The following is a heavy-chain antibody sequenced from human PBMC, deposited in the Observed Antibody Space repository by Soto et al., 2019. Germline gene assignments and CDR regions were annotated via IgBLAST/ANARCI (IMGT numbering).Heavy chain of an antibody. V-gene: IGHV1-8*01. CDR1: GHTFTSYD. CDR2: MNPNSGNT. D-gene: IGHD2-2*01. CDR3: ACGTSPAQRYWFDR. Sequence: QVQLVQSGAEVKKPGASVKVSCKASGHTFTSYDINWVRQATGQGLEWMGWMNPNSGNTGYAQKFQGRVTVTRNTSISTANMEPSSLRSEGAAVYLCACGTSPAQRYWFDRWGQGTLVTVSS. J-gene: IGHJ5*02.